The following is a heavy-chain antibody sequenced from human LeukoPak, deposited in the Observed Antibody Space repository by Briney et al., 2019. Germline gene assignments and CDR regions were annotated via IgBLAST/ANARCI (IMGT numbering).Heavy chain of an antibody. Sequence: SETLSLTCAVYGGSSSSYYWSWIRQPPGKGLEWIGEINHSGSTSYKPSLKSRVTMSVDTSKNQFSLNLRSVTAADTAVYYCAGDQGGSSWYEDWGQGTLVTVSS. V-gene: IGHV4-34*01. CDR1: GGSSSSYY. CDR2: INHSGST. J-gene: IGHJ4*02. D-gene: IGHD6-13*01. CDR3: AGDQGGSSWYED.